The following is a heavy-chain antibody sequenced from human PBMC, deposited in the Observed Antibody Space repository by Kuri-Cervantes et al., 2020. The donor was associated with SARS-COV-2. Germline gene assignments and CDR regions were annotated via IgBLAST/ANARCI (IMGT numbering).Heavy chain of an antibody. CDR2: IYYSGST. D-gene: IGHD2-2*02. CDR3: AREPCSSTSCYTLETGMDV. J-gene: IGHJ6*02. CDR1: GGSISSSNW. V-gene: IGHV4-39*01. Sequence: SQTLSLTCAVSGGSISSSNWWSWIRQPPGKGLEWIGSIYYSGSTYYNPSLKSRVAISVDTSKNQFSLKLSSVTAADTAVYYCAREPCSSTSCYTLETGMDVWGQGTTVTVSS.